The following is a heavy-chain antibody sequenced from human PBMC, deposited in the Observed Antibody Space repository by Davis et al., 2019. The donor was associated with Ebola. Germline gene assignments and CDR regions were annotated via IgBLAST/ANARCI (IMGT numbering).Heavy chain of an antibody. J-gene: IGHJ6*02. D-gene: IGHD3-22*01. Sequence: ASVKVSCKASGYTFTSYGISWVRQAPGQGLEWMGWISAYNGNTNYAQKLQGRVTMTTDTSTSTAYMELRSLRSDDTAVYYCARSAYYYDSSGYRYYYYGMDVWGQGTTVTVSS. CDR2: ISAYNGNT. V-gene: IGHV1-18*01. CDR3: ARSAYYYDSSGYRYYYYGMDV. CDR1: GYTFTSYG.